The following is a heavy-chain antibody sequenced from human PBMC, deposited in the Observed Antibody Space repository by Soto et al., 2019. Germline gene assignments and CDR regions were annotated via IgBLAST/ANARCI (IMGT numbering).Heavy chain of an antibody. Sequence: SVKVSCKASGGTISIYTISWVRHAPGQGLEWMGRIIPILGIANYAQKFQGRVTITADKSTSTAYMELSSLRSEDTAVYYCARHSPVAVAGTGWFDPWGQGTLVTVSS. J-gene: IGHJ5*02. CDR3: ARHSPVAVAGTGWFDP. CDR1: GGTISIYT. CDR2: IIPILGIA. V-gene: IGHV1-69*02. D-gene: IGHD6-19*01.